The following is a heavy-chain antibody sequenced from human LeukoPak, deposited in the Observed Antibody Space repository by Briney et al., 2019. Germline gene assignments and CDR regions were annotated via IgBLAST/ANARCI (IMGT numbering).Heavy chain of an antibody. J-gene: IGHJ4*02. CDR3: ASAAGYESAY. V-gene: IGHV3-7*01. Sequence: GGSLRLPRAASGTTFDSHYMTWVRQKPAKGLEWVANINQDGSEKNHVDSVKGRFTISRDNAKKSLYLQMNSLRAEDTAVYYCASAAGYESAYWGQGTLVTVSS. CDR2: INQDGSEK. D-gene: IGHD6-25*01. CDR1: GTTFDSHY.